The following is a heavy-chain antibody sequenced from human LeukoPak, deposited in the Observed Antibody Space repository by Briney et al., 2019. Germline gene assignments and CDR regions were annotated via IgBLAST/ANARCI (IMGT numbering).Heavy chain of an antibody. D-gene: IGHD6-19*01. CDR1: GYTFTGYY. Sequence: ASVKVSCKASGYTFTGYYMHWVRQAPGQGLEWMGWINPNSGGTNYAQKFQGRVTMTRDTSISTAYMELSRLRSDDTALYYCAKDIYSSGWYPGFDYWGQGTLVTVSS. J-gene: IGHJ4*02. V-gene: IGHV1-2*02. CDR2: INPNSGGT. CDR3: AKDIYSSGWYPGFDY.